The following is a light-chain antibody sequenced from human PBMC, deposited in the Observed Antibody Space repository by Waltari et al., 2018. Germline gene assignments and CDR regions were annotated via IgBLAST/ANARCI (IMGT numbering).Light chain of an antibody. CDR1: SLRSDY. CDR2: GKN. J-gene: IGLJ2*01. Sequence: SSELTQDPAVSVALGQTARITCQGDSLRSDYASWYQQKPGQAPVLVIYGKNSRPSGIPDRFSGSSSGNTASLTISGAQAEDEADYYCNSRDSSGNHVVFGGGTKLTVL. V-gene: IGLV3-19*01. CDR3: NSRDSSGNHVV.